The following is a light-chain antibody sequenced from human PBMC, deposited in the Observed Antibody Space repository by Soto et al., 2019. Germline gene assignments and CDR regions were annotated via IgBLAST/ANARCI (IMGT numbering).Light chain of an antibody. CDR2: AAS. CDR3: QQLSYYPRT. Sequence: IQMTQSPSSLSATVGDRVTITCRASQAVSSYLVWYQQKPGKAPELLIYAASTLQSGGPLRFSGSGSGTEFTLTISSLQPEDFAAYYCQQLSYYPRTFGQGTKLEIK. V-gene: IGKV1-9*01. CDR1: QAVSSY. J-gene: IGKJ2*01.